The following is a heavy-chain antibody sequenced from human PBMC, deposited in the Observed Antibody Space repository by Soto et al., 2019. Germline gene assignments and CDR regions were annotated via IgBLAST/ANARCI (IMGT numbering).Heavy chain of an antibody. CDR2: ISYDGSNK. Sequence: QVQLVESGGGVVQPGRSLRLSCAASGFTFSNYAMHWVRQAPGKGLEWVALISYDGSNKYFADSVKGRFTISRDNSKNPLYLQMNSLRAEDTAVYYCASSSTWYPNSSADWGQGTLVTVSS. J-gene: IGHJ4*02. CDR3: ASSSTWYPNSSAD. CDR1: GFTFSNYA. D-gene: IGHD6-13*01. V-gene: IGHV3-30-3*01.